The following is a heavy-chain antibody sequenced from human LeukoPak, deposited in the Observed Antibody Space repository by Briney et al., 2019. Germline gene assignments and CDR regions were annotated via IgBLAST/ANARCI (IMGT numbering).Heavy chain of an antibody. CDR2: ISAHNGNT. CDR1: GYTFTTHG. Sequence: RWASVKVSCKASGYTFTTHGIAWVRQAPGQGLEWMGWISAHNGNTNYAQSLQGGVTMTTDTSTNTAYMELRSLRSDDTAVYYCARDGYFDLWGRGTLVTVSS. V-gene: IGHV1-18*01. J-gene: IGHJ2*01. CDR3: ARDGYFDL.